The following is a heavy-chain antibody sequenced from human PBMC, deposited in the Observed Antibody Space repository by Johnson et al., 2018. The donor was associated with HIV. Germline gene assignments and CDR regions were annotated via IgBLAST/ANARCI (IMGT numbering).Heavy chain of an antibody. V-gene: IGHV3-30-3*01. D-gene: IGHD2-21*02. Sequence: QVQLVDSGGGVVQPGRSLRLSCAASGFTFSSYAMHWVRQAPGKGLEWVAVISYDGSNKYYADSVKGRFTISRDNSKNTLYLQMNSLRAEDTAVYYCAREEIVVVTAMDAFDIWGQGTMVTVSS. J-gene: IGHJ3*02. CDR1: GFTFSSYA. CDR3: AREEIVVVTAMDAFDI. CDR2: ISYDGSNK.